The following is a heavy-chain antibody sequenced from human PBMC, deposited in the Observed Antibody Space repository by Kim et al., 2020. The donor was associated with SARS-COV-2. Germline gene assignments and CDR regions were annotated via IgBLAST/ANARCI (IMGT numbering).Heavy chain of an antibody. J-gene: IGHJ6*01. CDR3: ARAYSFQYWDWTATTYYY. Sequence: SETLSLTCAVQGGSFRDYYWTWIRQSPGKGLEWIGEISYGGNTNYNPSLGSRVTMSIDTSRTSFSLKLTSVTAAATAAYYCARAYSFQYWDWTATTYYY. CDR2: ISYGGNT. D-gene: IGHD1-26*01. CDR1: GGSFRDYY. V-gene: IGHV4-34*01.